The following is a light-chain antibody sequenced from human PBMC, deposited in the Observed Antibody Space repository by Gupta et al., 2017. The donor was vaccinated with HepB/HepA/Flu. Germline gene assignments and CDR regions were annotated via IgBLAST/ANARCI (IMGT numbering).Light chain of an antibody. J-gene: IGKJ4*02. CDR3: QQVKSFPLT. CDR2: AAS. V-gene: IGKV1-12*01. CDR1: QGISSW. Sequence: DIQMTQSPSSVSASVGDRVSITCRASQGISSWVAWYQQRPGTAPKLLIYAASKLRSGVPSRFSGSGSGTDFTLTISGLQPEDFAIYYCQQVKSFPLTFGRGTKVDIK.